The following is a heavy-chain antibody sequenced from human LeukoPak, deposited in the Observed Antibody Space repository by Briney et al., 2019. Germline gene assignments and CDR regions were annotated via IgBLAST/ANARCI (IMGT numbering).Heavy chain of an antibody. Sequence: GGSLRLSCAASGFTFNSYEMNWVRQAPGKGLEWLSYIGSSGATRYYADSVEGRFTVSRDNAKNSLYPQMNSLRAEDTAVYYCARYGDYSFDYWGQGTLVTVSS. CDR2: IGSSGATR. CDR1: GFTFNSYE. V-gene: IGHV3-48*03. D-gene: IGHD4-17*01. CDR3: ARYGDYSFDY. J-gene: IGHJ4*02.